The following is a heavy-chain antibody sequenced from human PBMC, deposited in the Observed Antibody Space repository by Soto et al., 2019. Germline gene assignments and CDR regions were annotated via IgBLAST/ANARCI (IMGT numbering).Heavy chain of an antibody. D-gene: IGHD6-19*01. CDR1: GYTFTSYG. CDR2: ISAYNGDT. J-gene: IGHJ6*02. V-gene: IGHV1-18*01. Sequence: QVQLVQSGAEVKKPGASVKVSCKASGYTFTSYGISWVRQAPGQGLEWMGWISAYNGDTNYAQKLQGRVTMTTDTSTSTAYMELRSLRSDDTAVYYCARPSSGWGYYYYGMDVWGQGTTVTVSS. CDR3: ARPSSGWGYYYYGMDV.